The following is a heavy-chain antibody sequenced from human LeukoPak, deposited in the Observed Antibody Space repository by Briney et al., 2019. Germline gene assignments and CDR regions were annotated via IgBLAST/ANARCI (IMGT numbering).Heavy chain of an antibody. CDR1: GFTFSSYA. CDR2: IYYSGST. CDR3: ANIGIQLWLSDY. Sequence: GSLRLSCAASGFTFSSYAMSWVRQAPGKGLEWIGSIYYSGSTYYNPSLKSRVTISVDTSKNQFSLKLSSVTAADTAVYYCANIGIQLWLSDYWGQGTLVIVSS. J-gene: IGHJ4*02. D-gene: IGHD5-18*01. V-gene: IGHV4-59*05.